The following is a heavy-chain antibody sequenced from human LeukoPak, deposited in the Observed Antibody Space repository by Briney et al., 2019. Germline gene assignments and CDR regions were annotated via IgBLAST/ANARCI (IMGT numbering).Heavy chain of an antibody. D-gene: IGHD6-13*01. CDR3: ARDSGAYSSSWYED. CDR2: IYHSGST. Sequence: SQTLSLTCTVSGGSISSGGYYWSWIRQPPGKGLEWIGYIYHSGSTYYNPSLKSRVTISVDTSKNQFSLKLSSVTAADTAVYYCARDSGAYSSSWYEDWGQGTLVTVSS. J-gene: IGHJ1*01. V-gene: IGHV4-30-2*01. CDR1: GGSISSGGYY.